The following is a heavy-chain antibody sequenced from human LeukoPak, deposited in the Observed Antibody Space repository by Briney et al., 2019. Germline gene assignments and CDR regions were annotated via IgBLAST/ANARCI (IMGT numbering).Heavy chain of an antibody. Sequence: SETLSLTCAVSGYSINSGYYWVWIRQPPGKGLEWIGTIYHSGSTYHNPSLKSRVTISVDTSKNQFSLKLTSVTAADTAVYYCARGRGSDFWSASNIWSQGTLVTVSS. D-gene: IGHD3-3*01. J-gene: IGHJ4*02. CDR3: ARGRGSDFWSASNI. V-gene: IGHV4-38-2*01. CDR1: GYSINSGYY. CDR2: IYHSGST.